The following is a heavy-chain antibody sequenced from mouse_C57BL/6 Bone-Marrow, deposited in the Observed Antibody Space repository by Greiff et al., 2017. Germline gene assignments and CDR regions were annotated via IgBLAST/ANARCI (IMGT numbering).Heavy chain of an antibody. CDR3: ARLGIPPVVPFDY. CDR2: IYPNSGST. V-gene: IGHV1-64*01. Sequence: VQLQQPGAELVKPGASVKLSCKASGYTFTSYWMHWVKQRPGQGLEWIGMIYPNSGSTNYNEKFKSKATLTVDKSSSTAYMQLSSLTSEASAVYYCARLGIPPVVPFDYWGQGTTLTVSS. CDR1: GYTFTSYW. D-gene: IGHD1-1*01. J-gene: IGHJ2*01.